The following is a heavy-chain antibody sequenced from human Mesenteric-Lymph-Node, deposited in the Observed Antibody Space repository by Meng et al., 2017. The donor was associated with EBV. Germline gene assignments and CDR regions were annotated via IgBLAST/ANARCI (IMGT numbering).Heavy chain of an antibody. V-gene: IGHV1-18*01. D-gene: IGHD5-12*01. CDR1: GYTFTTYG. J-gene: IGHJ4*02. CDR3: ARGYTGYAFLDY. CDR2: ISGYTGPA. Sequence: VKLVQSGVEGKKPGASMKVACNASGYTFTTYGITWVRQAPGQGLEWMGWISGYTGPAHYAQKLQGRVTMTTDTSTSTVHMELRSLRSDDTAVYYCARGYTGYAFLDYWGQGILVTVSS.